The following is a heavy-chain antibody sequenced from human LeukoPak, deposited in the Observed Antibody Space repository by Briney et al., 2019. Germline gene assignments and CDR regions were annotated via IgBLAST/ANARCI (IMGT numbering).Heavy chain of an antibody. CDR2: IYYSGST. CDR1: GGSISSYY. CDR3: ASKPVRYCSGGSCYEGNWFDP. J-gene: IGHJ5*02. D-gene: IGHD2-15*01. V-gene: IGHV4-59*01. Sequence: SETLSLTCTVSGGSISSYYWSWIRQPPGKGLEWIGYIYYSGSTYYNPSLKSRVTISVDTSKDQFSLKLSSVTAADTAVYYCASKPVRYCSGGSCYEGNWFDPWGQGTLVTVSS.